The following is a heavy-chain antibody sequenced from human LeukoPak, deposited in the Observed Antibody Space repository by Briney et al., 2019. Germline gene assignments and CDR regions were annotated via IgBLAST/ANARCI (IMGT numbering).Heavy chain of an antibody. V-gene: IGHV5-51*01. CDR2: IYPGDSDT. J-gene: IGHJ4*02. D-gene: IGHD3-10*01. Sequence: GESLKISCQGSGYSFTTYLIGWVREMPGKRLECMGIIYPGDSDTRYSPSFQGQVTISADKSINTAYLQWSSLKASDTAMYYCARLGTYWSNYYFEYWGQGTLVTVSS. CDR3: ARLGTYWSNYYFEY. CDR1: GYSFTTYL.